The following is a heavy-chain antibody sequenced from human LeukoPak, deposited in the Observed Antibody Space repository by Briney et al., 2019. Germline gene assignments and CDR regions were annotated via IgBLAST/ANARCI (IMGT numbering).Heavy chain of an antibody. CDR1: GFTFSSYS. V-gene: IGHV3-21*04. CDR3: AKLGFYGSGGRNWFDP. D-gene: IGHD3-10*01. J-gene: IGHJ5*02. Sequence: PGGSLRLSCAASGFTFSSYSMNWVRQAPGKGLEWVSSISSSSSYIYYADSVKGRFTISRDNSKNTLYLQMNSLRAEDTAVYYCAKLGFYGSGGRNWFDPWGQGTLVTVSS. CDR2: ISSSSSYI.